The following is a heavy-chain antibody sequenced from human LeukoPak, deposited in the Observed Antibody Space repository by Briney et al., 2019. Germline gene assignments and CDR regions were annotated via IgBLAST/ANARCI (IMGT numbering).Heavy chain of an antibody. CDR1: GGSISSADYY. J-gene: IGHJ4*02. Sequence: PSETLSLTCTVSGGSISSADYYWGWIRQPPGKGLEWIGSIYYSGSTYYNPSLKSQVTISVDTSKNQFSLKLSSVTAADTAVYYCARPNCSGGSCYGNFDYWGQGTLVTVSS. V-gene: IGHV4-39*01. CDR2: IYYSGST. D-gene: IGHD2-15*01. CDR3: ARPNCSGGSCYGNFDY.